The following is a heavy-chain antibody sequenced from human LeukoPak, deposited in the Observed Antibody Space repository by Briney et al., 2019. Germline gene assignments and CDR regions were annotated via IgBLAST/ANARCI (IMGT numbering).Heavy chain of an antibody. CDR1: GFTFSSYW. J-gene: IGHJ4*02. D-gene: IGHD3-3*01. Sequence: GGSLRLSCAASGFTFSSYWMSWVRQAPGKGLEWVANIKQDGSEKYYVDSVKGRFTISRDNAKNSLYLQMNSLRAEDTAVYYCARDGSETYYDFWSGYPPAGCYDYWGQGTLVTVSS. CDR3: ARDGSETYYDFWSGYPPAGCYDY. CDR2: IKQDGSEK. V-gene: IGHV3-7*05.